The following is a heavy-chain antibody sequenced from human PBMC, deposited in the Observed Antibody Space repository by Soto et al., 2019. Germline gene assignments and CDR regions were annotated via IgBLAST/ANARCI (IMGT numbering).Heavy chain of an antibody. D-gene: IGHD3-10*01. J-gene: IGHJ6*02. CDR2: ISYDGSNK. CDR3: AKGAYGLGKGSYYYGMDV. Sequence: QVHLVESGGGVVQPGRSLRLSCAGSGFSFSRIGMHWVRQAPGKGLEWVALISYDGSNKYYADSVKGRFTISRDNSKNRMYLQMNSLRTEDTAVYHCAKGAYGLGKGSYYYGMDVWGQGTTVTVSS. CDR1: GFSFSRIG. V-gene: IGHV3-30*18.